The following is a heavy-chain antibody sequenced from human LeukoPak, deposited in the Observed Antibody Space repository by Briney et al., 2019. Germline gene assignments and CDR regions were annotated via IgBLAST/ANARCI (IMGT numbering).Heavy chain of an antibody. V-gene: IGHV2-5*01. Sequence: KESGPTLVRPTQTLTLTCTFSGFSLSTSGVGVGWIRQPPGKALEWLALIYWNDYKRYSPSLKSRPTITKDTSKNQVVLTMTNMDPVDTATYYCAQIFDWLFSPWGQGTLVTVSS. CDR1: GFSLSTSGVG. J-gene: IGHJ5*02. D-gene: IGHD3-9*01. CDR3: AQIFDWLFSP. CDR2: IYWNDYK.